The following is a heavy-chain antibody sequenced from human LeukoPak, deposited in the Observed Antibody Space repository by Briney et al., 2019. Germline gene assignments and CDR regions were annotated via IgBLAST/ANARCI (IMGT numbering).Heavy chain of an antibody. CDR1: GGTFSSYA. CDR3: ARSRGGSYRNYYYYYYMDV. D-gene: IGHD1-26*01. V-gene: IGHV1-69*13. J-gene: IGHJ6*03. CDR2: IIPIFGTA. Sequence: SVKVSCKASGGTFSSYAISWVRQAPGQGLEWMGGIIPIFGTANYAQKFQGRVTITADESTSTAYMELSSLRSEDTAVYYCARSRGGSYRNYYYYYYMDVWGKGTTVTVSS.